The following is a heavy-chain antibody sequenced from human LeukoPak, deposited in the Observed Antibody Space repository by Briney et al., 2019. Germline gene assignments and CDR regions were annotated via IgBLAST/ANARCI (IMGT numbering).Heavy chain of an antibody. V-gene: IGHV3-21*04. J-gene: IGHJ4*02. CDR2: ISSSSTYI. CDR1: GFTFSYHT. D-gene: IGHD4-23*01. CDR3: GSGGLRWTLNPDY. Sequence: GGSLRLSCAASGFTFSYHTFNWLRQAPGKGLEWLSSISSSSTYIYYSDSVKGRFTISRDNLKNTLDLQMNSLRAEDTAVYYCGSGGLRWTLNPDYWGQGSLVVVSS.